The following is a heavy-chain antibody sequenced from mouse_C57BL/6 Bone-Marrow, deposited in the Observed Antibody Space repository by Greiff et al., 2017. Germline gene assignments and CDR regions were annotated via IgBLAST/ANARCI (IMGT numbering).Heavy chain of an antibody. D-gene: IGHD2-1*01. CDR2: IYPGNSDT. CDR3: TRSIYYGNLRFAY. V-gene: IGHV1-5*01. CDR1: GYTFTSYW. Sequence: VQLKQSGTVLARPGASVKMSCKTSGYTFTSYWMHWVKQRPGQGLEWIGAIYPGNSDTSYNQKFKGKAKLTAVTSASTAYMELSSLTNEDSAVYYCTRSIYYGNLRFAYWGQGTLVTVSA. J-gene: IGHJ3*01.